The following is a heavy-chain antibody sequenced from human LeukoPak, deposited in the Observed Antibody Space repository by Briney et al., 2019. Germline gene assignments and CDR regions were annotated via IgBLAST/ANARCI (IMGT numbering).Heavy chain of an antibody. CDR1: GFTFSSYSMN. CDR2: IYYSGST. V-gene: IGHV4-39*01. D-gene: IGHD3-3*01. J-gene: IGHJ3*02. Sequence: GSLRLSCAASGFTFSSYSMNWVRQPPGKGLEWIGSIYYSGSTYYNPSLKSRVTISVDTSKNQFSLKLSSVTAADTAVYYCARHPFGVAPGAFDIWGQGTMVTVSS. CDR3: ARHPFGVAPGAFDI.